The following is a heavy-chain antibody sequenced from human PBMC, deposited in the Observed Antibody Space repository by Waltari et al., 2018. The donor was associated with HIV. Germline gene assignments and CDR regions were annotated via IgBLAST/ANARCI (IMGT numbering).Heavy chain of an antibody. Sequence: EVQLVESGGVVVQPGGSLRLSCADSGFTFVAYTMHWVRQAPGKGLGWVSLSSWDGGSTYYADSVKGRFTISRDNSKNSLYLQMNSLRTEDTALYYCAKVGGDAFDIWGQGTMVTVSS. D-gene: IGHD3-16*01. CDR3: AKVGGDAFDI. CDR1: GFTFVAYT. CDR2: SSWDGGST. J-gene: IGHJ3*02. V-gene: IGHV3-43*01.